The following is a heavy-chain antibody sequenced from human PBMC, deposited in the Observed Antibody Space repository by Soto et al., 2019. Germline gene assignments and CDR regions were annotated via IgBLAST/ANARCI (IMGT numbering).Heavy chain of an antibody. CDR2: IIPIFGTA. D-gene: IGHD6-19*01. J-gene: IGHJ3*02. V-gene: IGHV1-69*06. Sequence: SVKVSCKASGGTFSSYASSLVRQAPGQGLEWMGGIIPIFGTANYAQKFQGRVTITADKSTSTAYMELSSLRSEDTAVYYCARKAVAFAFDIWGQGTMVTVSS. CDR3: ARKAVAFAFDI. CDR1: GGTFSSYA.